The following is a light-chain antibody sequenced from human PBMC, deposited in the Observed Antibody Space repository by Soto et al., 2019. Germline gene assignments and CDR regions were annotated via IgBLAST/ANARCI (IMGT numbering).Light chain of an antibody. CDR1: QSVSSSY. CDR2: GAS. J-gene: IGKJ2*01. Sequence: EIVLTQSPGTLSLSPGERATLSCRASQSVSSSYLAWYQQKPGQAPRLLIYGASSRATGIPDRFSGSGSGTDFTLTISRLEPEDFAVYSGQQYGSSPLTFGQGTKLEIK. V-gene: IGKV3-20*01. CDR3: QQYGSSPLT.